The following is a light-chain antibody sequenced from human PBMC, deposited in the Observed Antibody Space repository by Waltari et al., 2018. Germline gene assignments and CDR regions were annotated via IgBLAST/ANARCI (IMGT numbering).Light chain of an antibody. CDR3: QQYNSYSPVT. CDR1: HSGNKW. CDR2: RAS. V-gene: IGKV1-5*03. J-gene: IGKJ2*01. Sequence: SPSTLSASVGDRVTITCRASHSGNKWLACYQQKPGKAPNLLIYRASSLETGVPSRFSGSGLGTDFPLTISSLRPDVFATYSCQQYNSYSPVTFGRGPSWRS.